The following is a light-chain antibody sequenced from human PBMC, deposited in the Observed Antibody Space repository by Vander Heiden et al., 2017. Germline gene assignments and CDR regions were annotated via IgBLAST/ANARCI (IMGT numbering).Light chain of an antibody. Sequence: DIQMTQSPSSLSASVGDRVTITCRASQTIGISLNWYQLKPGKAPRLLIYNASNLQSGVPSGFSGSGSGTEFTLTIRSLQPEDFATYYCQQSYRIPPWTFGQGTKVEVK. V-gene: IGKV1-39*01. CDR2: NAS. CDR1: QTIGIS. J-gene: IGKJ1*01. CDR3: QQSYRIPPWT.